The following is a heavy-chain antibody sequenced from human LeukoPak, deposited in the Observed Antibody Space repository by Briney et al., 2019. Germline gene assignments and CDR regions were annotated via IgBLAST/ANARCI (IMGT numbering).Heavy chain of an antibody. J-gene: IGHJ6*03. V-gene: IGHV4-59*12. Sequence: SSETLSLTCTVSGGSISSYYWTWIRQPPGKGLEWIGYIYYSGSTNYNPSLKSRVTISVDTSKNQFSLKLTSVTAADTAVYYCAREGSGYYYYYMDVWGKGTTVTVSS. CDR2: IYYSGST. CDR3: AREGSGYYYYYMDV. CDR1: GGSISSYY. D-gene: IGHD3-10*01.